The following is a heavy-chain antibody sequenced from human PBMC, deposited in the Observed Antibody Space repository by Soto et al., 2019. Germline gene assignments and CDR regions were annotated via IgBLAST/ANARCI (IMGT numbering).Heavy chain of an antibody. CDR3: ARTYYYDSSGYYWRGGIFDY. D-gene: IGHD3-22*01. CDR1: GGTFSSYA. CDR2: IIPIFGTA. V-gene: IGHV1-69*01. J-gene: IGHJ4*02. Sequence: QVQLVQSGAEVKKPGSSVKVFCKASGGTFSSYAISWVRQAPGQGLEWMGGIIPIFGTANYAQKFQGRVTITADESTSTAYMELSSLRSEDTAVYYCARTYYYDSSGYYWRGGIFDYWGQGTLVTVSS.